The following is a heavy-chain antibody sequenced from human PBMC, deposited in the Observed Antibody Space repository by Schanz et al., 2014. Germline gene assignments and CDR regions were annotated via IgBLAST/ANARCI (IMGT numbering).Heavy chain of an antibody. Sequence: QVQLVQSGAEVKKPGSPVKVSCKSSGGTFSSYAISWVRQAPGQGLEWMGRIIPILGIATYAQKFQGRLTITADKSTSAAYMELRSLRSDDTAVYDCARDGVDAAAGGNYWGQGTLVTVSS. CDR2: IIPILGIA. V-gene: IGHV1-69*04. CDR3: ARDGVDAAAGGNY. D-gene: IGHD6-13*01. J-gene: IGHJ4*02. CDR1: GGTFSSYA.